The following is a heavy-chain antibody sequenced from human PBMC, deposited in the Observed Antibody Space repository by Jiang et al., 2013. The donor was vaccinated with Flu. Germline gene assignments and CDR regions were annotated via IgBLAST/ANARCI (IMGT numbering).Heavy chain of an antibody. CDR3: ARAKSGLDY. Sequence: LTCTVSGGSISSSSYYWGWIRQPPGKGLEWIGSIYYTGSSYYNPSLKSRATISMDTSENHFSLKLSSVTAADTAVYYCARAKSGLDYWGQGILVTVSS. CDR2: IYYTGSS. J-gene: IGHJ4*02. CDR1: GGSISSSSYY. V-gene: IGHV4-39*07. D-gene: IGHD3-3*01.